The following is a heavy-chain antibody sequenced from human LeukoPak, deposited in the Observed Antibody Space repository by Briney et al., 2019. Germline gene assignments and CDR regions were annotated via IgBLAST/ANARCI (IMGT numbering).Heavy chain of an antibody. CDR1: GGTFSSYA. V-gene: IGHV1-69*04. CDR2: IISILGIA. J-gene: IGHJ4*02. D-gene: IGHD3-3*01. CDR3: ARESSSPDYDFWSGQPSPIDY. Sequence: SVKVSCKASGGTFSSYAISWVRQAPGQGLEWMGRIISILGIANYAQKFQGRVTITADKSTSTAYMELSSLRSEDTAVYYCARESSSPDYDFWSGQPSPIDYWGQGTLVTVSS.